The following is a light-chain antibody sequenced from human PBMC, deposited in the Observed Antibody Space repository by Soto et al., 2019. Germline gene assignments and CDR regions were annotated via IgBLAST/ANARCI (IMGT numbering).Light chain of an antibody. CDR3: MQALQTPWT. CDR1: QSLLHSNGYNY. V-gene: IGKV2-28*01. Sequence: DIVMTQSPLSLPVTPGEPASISCRSSQSLLHSNGYNYLDWYLQKPGQSPQLLIYLGSNRASGVPDRFSGSGSGTDFTLKISRVEAGDVGVYYCMQALQTPWTFGQGTKVEI. CDR2: LGS. J-gene: IGKJ1*01.